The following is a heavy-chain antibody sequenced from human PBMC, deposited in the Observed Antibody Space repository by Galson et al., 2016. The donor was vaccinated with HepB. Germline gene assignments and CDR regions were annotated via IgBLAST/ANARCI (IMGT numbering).Heavy chain of an antibody. CDR1: GFTFNNYA. CDR3: TRAGTSTRYFDN. Sequence: SLRLSCAASGFTFNNYAMDWVRQAPGKGLEWVARSRNKPSSYTTEYAASVEGRFTISRDESKNSLYLQMSSLKTEDTAVYYCTRAGTSTRYFDNWVQGTLVTVSS. D-gene: IGHD2/OR15-2a*01. V-gene: IGHV3-72*01. J-gene: IGHJ4*02. CDR2: SRNKPSSYTT.